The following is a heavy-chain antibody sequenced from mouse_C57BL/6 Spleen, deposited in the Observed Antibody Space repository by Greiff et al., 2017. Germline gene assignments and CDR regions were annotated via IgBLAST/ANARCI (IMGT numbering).Heavy chain of an antibody. CDR3: ARRVLLRSYAMDY. CDR1: GFTFSDYG. J-gene: IGHJ4*01. CDR2: ISSGSSTL. Sequence: DVMLVESGGGLVKPGGSLKLSCAASGFTFSDYGMHWVRQAPEKGLEWVAYISSGSSTLYYADTVKGRFTISRDNAKNTLFLQMTSLRSEDTAMYYCARRVLLRSYAMDYWGQGTSVTVSS. D-gene: IGHD1-1*01. V-gene: IGHV5-17*01.